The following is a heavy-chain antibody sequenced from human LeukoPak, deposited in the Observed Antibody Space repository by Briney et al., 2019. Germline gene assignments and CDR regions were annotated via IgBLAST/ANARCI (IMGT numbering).Heavy chain of an antibody. D-gene: IGHD3-10*01. Sequence: SETLSLTCTVSGGSISSYCWSWIRQPPGKGLEWIGYIYYSGSTNYNPSLKSRVTISVDTSKNQFSLKLSSVTAADTAVYYCARSMALGWWYFDLWGRGTLVTVSS. J-gene: IGHJ2*01. V-gene: IGHV4-59*08. CDR3: ARSMALGWWYFDL. CDR2: IYYSGST. CDR1: GGSISSYC.